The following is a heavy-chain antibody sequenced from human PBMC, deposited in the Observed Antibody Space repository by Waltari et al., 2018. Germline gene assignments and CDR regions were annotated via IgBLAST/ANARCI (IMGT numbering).Heavy chain of an antibody. Sequence: QITLKESGPTLVKPTQTLTLTCTFSGFSLSTSGVGVGWIRQPPGKALEWLALIYWNDDKRYSPSLKSKVTITQGTPQNPVVLKKTNMDPWDTATYYRAHSPSRSRYGVGGGYYFDYWGQGTLVTVSS. V-gene: IGHV2-5*01. D-gene: IGHD6-13*01. CDR3: AHSPSRSRYGVGGGYYFDY. CDR1: GFSLSTSGVG. J-gene: IGHJ4*02. CDR2: IYWNDDK.